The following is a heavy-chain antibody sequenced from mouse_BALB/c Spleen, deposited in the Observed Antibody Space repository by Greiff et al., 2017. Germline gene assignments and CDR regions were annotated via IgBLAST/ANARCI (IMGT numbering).Heavy chain of an antibody. V-gene: IGHV1-55*01. J-gene: IGHJ1*01. D-gene: IGHD6-2*01. CDR1: GYNFTSYW. CDR3: ARSGSPHWYFDV. Sequence: QVQLQQPGAELVKPGTSVKLSCKASGYNFTSYWINWVKLRPGQGLEWIGDIYPGSGSTNYNEKFKSKATLTVDTSSSTAYMQLSSLASEDSALYYCARSGSPHWYFDVWGAGTTVTVSS. CDR2: IYPGSGST.